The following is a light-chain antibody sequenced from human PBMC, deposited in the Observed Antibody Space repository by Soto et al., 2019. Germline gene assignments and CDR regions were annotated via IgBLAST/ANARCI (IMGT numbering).Light chain of an antibody. CDR1: RAIGKY. Sequence: DIQMTQSPSSLSASVGARVTITCQASRAIGKYLNWFQEKPGKAPKLLIYDASNLQTGVPSRFSGSGSGTDFTFTISSLQPEDFATYYCQRYDSLPPTFGQGTRLEIK. CDR2: DAS. V-gene: IGKV1-33*01. CDR3: QRYDSLPPT. J-gene: IGKJ5*01.